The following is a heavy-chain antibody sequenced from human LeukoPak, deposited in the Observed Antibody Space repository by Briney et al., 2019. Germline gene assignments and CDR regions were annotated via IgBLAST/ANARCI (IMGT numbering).Heavy chain of an antibody. CDR3: ARGKTPRDYYDSSGYKAFDY. CDR1: GFTFSSYA. V-gene: IGHV3-23*01. J-gene: IGHJ4*02. CDR2: ISGSGGST. Sequence: PGGSLRLSCAASGFTFSSYAMSWVRQAPGKGLEWVSVISGSGGSTYYADSVKGRFTISRDNSKNTLYLQMNSLRAEDKAVYYCARGKTPRDYYDSSGYKAFDYWGQGTLVTVSS. D-gene: IGHD3-22*01.